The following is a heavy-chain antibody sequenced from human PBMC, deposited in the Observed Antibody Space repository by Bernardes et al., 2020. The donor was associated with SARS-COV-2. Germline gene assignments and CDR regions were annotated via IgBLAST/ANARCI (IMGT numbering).Heavy chain of an antibody. Sequence: GGILSLPRAVSRFTLRRCWLHWTPPVSRKGRVWVSRINCDGNSINYADAVKGRFTVSRDNAKNTLYLQMDSLTDEDAAFYYCARGGNYYLDYWGQGTLVTVSS. D-gene: IGHD1-26*01. CDR3: ARGGNYYLDY. V-gene: IGHV3-74*01. CDR1: RFTLRRCW. CDR2: INCDGNSI. J-gene: IGHJ4*02.